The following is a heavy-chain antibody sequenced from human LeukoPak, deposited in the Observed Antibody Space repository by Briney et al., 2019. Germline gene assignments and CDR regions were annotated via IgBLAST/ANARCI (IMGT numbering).Heavy chain of an antibody. CDR3: ARSRERSRSLEYYFDY. CDR2: RSAYNGET. D-gene: IGHD6-13*01. Sequence: ASVRVSCTASGYTFTIDGIRGVRQAPGEGGERGGWRSAYNGETKYTQKCQGRDTITAEKTTSTAYMEGSSLTSEDTAVYYCARSRERSRSLEYYFDYWDQGPLVTVSS. V-gene: IGHV1-18*01. CDR1: GYTFTIDG. J-gene: IGHJ4*02.